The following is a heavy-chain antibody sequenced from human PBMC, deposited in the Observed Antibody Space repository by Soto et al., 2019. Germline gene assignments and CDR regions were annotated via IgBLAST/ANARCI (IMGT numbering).Heavy chain of an antibody. D-gene: IGHD5-18*01. Sequence: QVQLVQSGAEVKKPGASVKVSCKASGYTFTSYGIGWVRQAPGQGLEWMGWINAYNGNTNYAQKFQGRVTMTTDTSPSTAYMELRSLSSDDTAVYSCARDVGYGLIDYWGPGTLVPVSS. V-gene: IGHV1-18*01. J-gene: IGHJ4*02. CDR1: GYTFTSYG. CDR2: INAYNGNT. CDR3: ARDVGYGLIDY.